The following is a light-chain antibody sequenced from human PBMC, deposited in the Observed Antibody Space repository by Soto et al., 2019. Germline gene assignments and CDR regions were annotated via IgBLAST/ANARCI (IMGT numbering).Light chain of an antibody. CDR3: PQYNNWPRT. J-gene: IGKJ1*01. V-gene: IGKV3-15*01. CDR2: GAS. Sequence: EIVMTQSPATLSVSPGERATLSCRASQSVSNNLAWYQQKPGQAPRLLIYGASTRATGIPARFSGSGSGTEFTLEISRLLSEDFAVYYCPQYNNWPRTFGQGTKVEIK. CDR1: QSVSNN.